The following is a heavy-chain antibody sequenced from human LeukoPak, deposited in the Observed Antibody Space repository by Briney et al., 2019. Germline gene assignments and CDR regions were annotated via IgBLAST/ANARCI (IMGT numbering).Heavy chain of an antibody. D-gene: IGHD4-17*01. CDR1: GFTFSSYS. CDR2: ISYSSTNI. V-gene: IGHV3-21*01. CDR3: ARVAVTYTFDY. J-gene: IGHJ4*02. Sequence: PGGSLRLSCVGSGFTFSSYSMSWVRQAPGKGLEWVSSISYSSTNIYYADSVKGRFTISRDNAKKSLYLQMNSLRAEDTAVYYCARVAVTYTFDYWGQGTLVTVSS.